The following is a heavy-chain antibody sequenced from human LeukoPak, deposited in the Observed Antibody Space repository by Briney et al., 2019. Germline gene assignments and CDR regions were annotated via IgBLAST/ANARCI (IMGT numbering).Heavy chain of an antibody. CDR2: LNIDGTSR. CDR1: GFTFSHSW. J-gene: IGHJ3*02. V-gene: IGHV3-74*01. CDR3: ARDRDSSGYSSDAFDI. D-gene: IGHD3-22*01. Sequence: GGSLRHSCAASGFTFSHSWMHWVRQATGEGLVCVSRLNIDGTSRSYADSVKGRFTISRDNAKDALYLQMNSLRAEDTAVYYCARDRDSSGYSSDAFDIWGQGTMVTVSS.